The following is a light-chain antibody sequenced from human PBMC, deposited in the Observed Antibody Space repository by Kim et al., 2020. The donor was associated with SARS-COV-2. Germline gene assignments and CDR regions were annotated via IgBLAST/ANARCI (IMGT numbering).Light chain of an antibody. CDR1: QSVITY. J-gene: IGKJ4*02. V-gene: IGKV3-11*01. CDR2: DAF. CDR3: QKSGAWPRT. Sequence: LSPGERATLAGKASQSVITYVAWYKQKPGQSPTLLMYDAFHRAAGMPARFSGYVSETDFTLTISSLVPEVFAVYYSQKSGAWPRTFGGRTKVDIK.